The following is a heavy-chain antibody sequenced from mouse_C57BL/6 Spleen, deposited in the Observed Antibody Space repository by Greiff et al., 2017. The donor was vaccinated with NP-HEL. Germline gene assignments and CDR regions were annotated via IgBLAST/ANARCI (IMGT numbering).Heavy chain of an antibody. CDR1: GYAFSSSW. D-gene: IGHD1-1*01. Sequence: VQLQQSGPELVKPGASVKISCKASGYAFSSSWMNWVKQRPGKGLEWIGRIYPGDGDTNYNGKFKGKATLTADKSSSTAYMQLSSLTSEDSAVYFCAEGYGSREVYFDVWGTGTTVTVSS. J-gene: IGHJ1*03. CDR2: IYPGDGDT. V-gene: IGHV1-82*01. CDR3: AEGYGSREVYFDV.